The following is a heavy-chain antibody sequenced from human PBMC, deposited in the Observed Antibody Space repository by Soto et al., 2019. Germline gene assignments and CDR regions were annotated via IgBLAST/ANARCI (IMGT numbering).Heavy chain of an antibody. CDR3: AKGLSAAAGTDWFDP. CDR2: ISYDGSNK. CDR1: EFPFSSYA. J-gene: IGHJ5*02. D-gene: IGHD6-13*01. V-gene: IGHV3-30*04. Sequence: PDGSLRLSYAASEFPFSSYAMHWVRPAPGKGLEWVAVISYDGSNKYYADSVKGRFTISRDNSKNTLYLQMNSLRAEDTAVYYCAKGLSAAAGTDWFDPWGQGTLVTVSS.